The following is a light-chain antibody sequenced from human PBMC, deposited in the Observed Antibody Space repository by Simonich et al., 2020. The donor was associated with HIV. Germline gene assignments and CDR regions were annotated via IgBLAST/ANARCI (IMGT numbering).Light chain of an antibody. CDR3: QQYYSYPRT. V-gene: IGKV1-5*03. Sequence: DIQMTQSPSTLSASVGDRVTITCRASHSISSWLAWYQQKPGKAPKLLIYKACSLESGVPSRFSGSGSGTDFTLTISCLQSEDFATYYCQQYYSYPRTFGQGTKVEIK. J-gene: IGKJ1*01. CDR2: KAC. CDR1: HSISSW.